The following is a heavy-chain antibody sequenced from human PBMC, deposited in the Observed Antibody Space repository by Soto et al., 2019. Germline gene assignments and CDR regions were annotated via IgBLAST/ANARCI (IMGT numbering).Heavy chain of an antibody. CDR2: IKQDGSAK. J-gene: IGHJ4*02. CDR3: AGGTGWVHDY. D-gene: IGHD1-1*01. V-gene: IGHV3-7*04. CDR1: GFTFSNYW. Sequence: EVQLVESGGGVVQPGGSLRLSCAGSGFTFSNYWMNWVRQTPGKGLEWVANIKQDGSAKNYVESVKGRFTISRDNAKNLVYLQTNSLRAEDTAVYYCAGGTGWVHDYWGQGTLVTVSS.